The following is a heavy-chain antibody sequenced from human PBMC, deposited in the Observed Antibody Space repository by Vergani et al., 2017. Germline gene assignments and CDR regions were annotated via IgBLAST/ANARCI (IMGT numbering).Heavy chain of an antibody. Sequence: EVQLVESGGGLVQPGGSLRLSCAASGFTFSSYAMHWVRQAPGKGLEYVSAISSNGGSTYYANSVKGRFTISRDNSKNTLYFQMGSLRAEDMAVYYCARKYYDFWGGYFDLWGRGTLVTVSA. J-gene: IGHJ2*01. V-gene: IGHV3-64*01. CDR1: GFTFSSYA. CDR2: ISSNGGST. D-gene: IGHD3-3*01. CDR3: ARKYYDFWGGYFDL.